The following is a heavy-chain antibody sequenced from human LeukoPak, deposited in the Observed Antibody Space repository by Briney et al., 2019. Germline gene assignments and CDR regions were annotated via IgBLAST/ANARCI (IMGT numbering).Heavy chain of an antibody. J-gene: IGHJ6*02. Sequence: SETLSLTCAVYGGSFSGYYWSWIRQPPGKGLEWIGEINHSGSANYNPSLKSRVTISVDTSKNQFSLKVTSVIAANTATYYCARDSRYSYGSGGMDVWGQGTTVTVSS. CDR2: INHSGSA. CDR3: ARDSRYSYGSGGMDV. CDR1: GGSFSGYY. D-gene: IGHD3-10*01. V-gene: IGHV4-34*01.